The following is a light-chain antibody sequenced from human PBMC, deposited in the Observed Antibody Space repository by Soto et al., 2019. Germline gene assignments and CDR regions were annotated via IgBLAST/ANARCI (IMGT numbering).Light chain of an antibody. CDR1: QSVSSSY. Sequence: EIVLTQSPGTLSLSPGERATLSCRASQSVSSSYLAWYQQKPGQAPRLLIYGASSRATGIPDRFSGSGSGTDFTLTISRLEPEDFAVYYCQQYGSSPGTLGQGTKVDLK. V-gene: IGKV3-20*01. CDR3: QQYGSSPGT. J-gene: IGKJ1*01. CDR2: GAS.